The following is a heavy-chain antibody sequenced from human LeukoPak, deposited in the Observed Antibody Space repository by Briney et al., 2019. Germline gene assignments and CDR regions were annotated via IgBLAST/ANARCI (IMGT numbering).Heavy chain of an antibody. D-gene: IGHD3-22*01. J-gene: IGHJ4*02. V-gene: IGHV1-8*01. CDR1: GYTFTSYD. Sequence: ASVKVSCKASGYTFTSYDVNWVRQATGQGPEWMGWMNPNSGDTGSVEKFQGRVTMTRSTSISTAYMELSSLRSDDTAVYFCARGARLPYSSVSDYWGQGTLVSVSS. CDR2: MNPNSGDT. CDR3: ARGARLPYSSVSDY.